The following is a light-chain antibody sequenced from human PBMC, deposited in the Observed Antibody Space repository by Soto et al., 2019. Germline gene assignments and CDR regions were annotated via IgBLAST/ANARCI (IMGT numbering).Light chain of an antibody. CDR1: SSDVGGYNF. J-gene: IGLJ3*02. Sequence: QSVLTQPRSVSGSPGQSVTISCTGTSSDVGGYNFVSWYQHHPGKAPKLLIYVSKRPSGVPDRFSGSKSGNTASLTISVLQAEDEADYCCCSYAGRYTWVFGGGTQLTVL. CDR2: VS. CDR3: CSYAGRYTWV. V-gene: IGLV2-11*01.